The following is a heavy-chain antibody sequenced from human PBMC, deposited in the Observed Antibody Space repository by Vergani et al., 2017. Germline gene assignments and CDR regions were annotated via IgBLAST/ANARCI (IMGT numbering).Heavy chain of an antibody. Sequence: QVQLQQWGAGLFKPSETLSLTCAVYGGSFSGYYWSWIRQPPGKGLEWIGEINHSGSTNYNPSLKSRVTISVDTSKNQFSLKLSSVTAADTAVYYCARPVAARPEGVHYWGQGTLVTVSS. CDR3: ARPVAARPEGVHY. D-gene: IGHD6-6*01. J-gene: IGHJ4*02. CDR1: GGSFSGYY. V-gene: IGHV4-34*01. CDR2: INHSGST.